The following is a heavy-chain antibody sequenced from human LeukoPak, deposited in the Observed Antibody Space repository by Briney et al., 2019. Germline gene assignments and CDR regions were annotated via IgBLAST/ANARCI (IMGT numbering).Heavy chain of an antibody. CDR1: GGSFSGYY. CDR2: INHSGST. J-gene: IGHJ5*02. D-gene: IGHD6-6*01. V-gene: IGHV4-34*01. CDR3: ARASPFAARRKYNWFDL. Sequence: SETLSLTCAVYGGSFSGYYWSWIRQPPGKGLEWIGEINHSGSTNYNPSLKSRVTISVDTSKNQFSLKLSSVTAADTAVYYCARASPFAARRKYNWFDLWGQGTLVTVSS.